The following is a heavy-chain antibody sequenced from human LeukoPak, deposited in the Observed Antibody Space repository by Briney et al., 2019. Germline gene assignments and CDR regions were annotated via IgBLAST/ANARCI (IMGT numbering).Heavy chain of an antibody. CDR3: ARHPTTAGRSYYYYYMDV. CDR2: IYHSGST. CDR1: CYSISSGYY. Sequence: SETLSLTCDVFCYSISSGYYWGWIRQPPGKGLEWIGSIYHSGSTYYNPSLKSRVTISVDTSKNQFSLKLSSVTAADTAVYYCARHPTTAGRSYYYYYMDVWGKGTTVTVSS. J-gene: IGHJ6*03. V-gene: IGHV4-38-2*01. D-gene: IGHD1-14*01.